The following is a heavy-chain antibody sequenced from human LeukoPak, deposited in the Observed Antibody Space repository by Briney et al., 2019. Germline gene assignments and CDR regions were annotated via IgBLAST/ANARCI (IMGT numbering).Heavy chain of an antibody. CDR2: INPGGDNT. CDR1: GYTFTNYY. CDR3: ARVTYPRGKGGMYNWFDP. V-gene: IGHV1-46*01. J-gene: IGHJ5*02. Sequence: ASVKVSCKASGYTFTNYYIHWVRQAPGQGLEWMGLINPGGDNTDYAQNFQGRVTMTRDTSTSTVYMGLSSLRSEDTAVYYCARVTYPRGKGGMYNWFDPWGQGTLVTVSS.